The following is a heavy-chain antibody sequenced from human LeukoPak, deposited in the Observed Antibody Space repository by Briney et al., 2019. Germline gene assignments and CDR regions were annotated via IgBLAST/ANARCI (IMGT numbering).Heavy chain of an antibody. V-gene: IGHV4-34*01. CDR2: IDHSGST. CDR3: ARLDSELLFDY. Sequence: SETLSLTCAVYGGSFSGYYWSWIRQPPGKGLEWIGEIDHSGSTNYNPSLKSRVTISVDTSKNQFSLKLSSVTAVDTAVYYCARLDSELLFDYWGQGTLVTVSS. D-gene: IGHD1-26*01. J-gene: IGHJ4*02. CDR1: GGSFSGYY.